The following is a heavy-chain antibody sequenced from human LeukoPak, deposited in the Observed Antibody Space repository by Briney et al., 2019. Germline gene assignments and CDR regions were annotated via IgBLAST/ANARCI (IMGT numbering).Heavy chain of an antibody. D-gene: IGHD2-2*01. CDR1: GGTFSSYA. CDR2: IIPISATA. CDR3: AASTCSSTSCFNAGFDY. V-gene: IGHV1-69*05. J-gene: IGHJ4*02. Sequence: GSSVKVSCKASGGTFSSYAFNWMRQAPGQGLEWMGGIIPISATADYAQKFQARVTITTDESTSTAYMELSSLRSEDTAVYYCAASTCSSTSCFNAGFDYWGQGTLVTVSS.